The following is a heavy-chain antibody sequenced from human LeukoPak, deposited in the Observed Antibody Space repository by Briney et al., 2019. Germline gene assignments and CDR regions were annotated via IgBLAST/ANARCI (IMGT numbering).Heavy chain of an antibody. J-gene: IGHJ4*02. CDR3: ARSSETNYDYFDY. V-gene: IGHV4-34*01. D-gene: IGHD2-8*01. CDR2: INHSGST. Sequence: SETLSLTCAVYGGSFSGYYWSWIRQPPGKGLEWIGEINHSGSTNYNPSLKSRVTISVDTSKNQFSLKLSSVTAADTAIYYCARSSETNYDYFDYWGQGTLVTVSS. CDR1: GGSFSGYY.